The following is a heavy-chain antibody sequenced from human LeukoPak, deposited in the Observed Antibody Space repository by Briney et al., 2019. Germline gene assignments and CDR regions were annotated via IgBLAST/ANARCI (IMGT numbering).Heavy chain of an antibody. D-gene: IGHD3-10*01. V-gene: IGHV3-30-3*01. Sequence: PGGSLRLSCAASGFTFSSYAMHWVRQAPGKGLEWVAVISYDGSNKYYADSVKGRFTISRDNAKNSLYLQMNSLRAEDTAVYYCARDRDEYFDYWGQGTLVTVSS. CDR1: GFTFSSYA. J-gene: IGHJ4*02. CDR2: ISYDGSNK. CDR3: ARDRDEYFDY.